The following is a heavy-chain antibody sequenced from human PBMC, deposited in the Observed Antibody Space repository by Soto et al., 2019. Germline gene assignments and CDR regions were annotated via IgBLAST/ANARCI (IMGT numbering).Heavy chain of an antibody. CDR1: GYTFTSYG. Sequence: GASVKVSCKASGYTFTSYGISWVRQAPGQGLEWMGWISAYNGNTNYAQKLQGRVTMTTDTSTSTAYMELRSLRSDDTAVYYCARDPLVEDYGSGSYDYWGQGTLVTVSS. V-gene: IGHV1-18*01. D-gene: IGHD3-10*01. J-gene: IGHJ4*02. CDR2: ISAYNGNT. CDR3: ARDPLVEDYGSGSYDY.